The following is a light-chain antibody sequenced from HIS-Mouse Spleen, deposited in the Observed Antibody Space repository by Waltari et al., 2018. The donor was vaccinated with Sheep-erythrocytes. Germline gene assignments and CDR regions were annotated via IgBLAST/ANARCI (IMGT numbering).Light chain of an antibody. V-gene: IGLV2-11*01. Sequence: SELTQPPSVSVSPGQSVTISCTGTSRDVGGYNYVSWYQQHPGKAPKLMIYDVSKRPAGVPDRFSGSKSGNTASLTISGLQAEDEADYYCCSYAGSYNHVFATGTKVTVL. J-gene: IGLJ1*01. CDR2: DVS. CDR3: CSYAGSYNHV. CDR1: SRDVGGYNY.